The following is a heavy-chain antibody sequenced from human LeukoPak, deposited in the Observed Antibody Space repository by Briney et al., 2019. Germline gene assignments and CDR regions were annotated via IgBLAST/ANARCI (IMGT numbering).Heavy chain of an antibody. CDR1: GFTFSSYW. D-gene: IGHD3-22*01. Sequence: GGSLRLSCAASGFTFSSYWILWVRQAPGKGLVWVSRINSDGSSTRYADSVKGRFTISRDNSKNTLYLQMNSLRAEDTAVYYCAKDHATYYYDSSGYRHLDYWGQGTLVTVSS. J-gene: IGHJ4*02. CDR3: AKDHATYYYDSSGYRHLDY. CDR2: INSDGSST. V-gene: IGHV3-74*01.